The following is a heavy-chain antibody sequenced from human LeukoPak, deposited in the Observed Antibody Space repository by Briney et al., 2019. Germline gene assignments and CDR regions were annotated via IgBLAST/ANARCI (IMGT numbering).Heavy chain of an antibody. CDR1: GFTFSNYA. D-gene: IGHD5-18*01. CDR3: ARGIQLWLPVPDAFDI. J-gene: IGHJ3*02. CDR2: ISYDGSER. V-gene: IGHV3-30*03. Sequence: PTGGSLRLSCAASGFTFSNYAMHWVRQAPGKGLEWVAVISYDGSERYYADSVKGRFTISRDNSKNTLYLQMNSLRAEDTAVYYCARGIQLWLPVPDAFDIWGQGTMVTVSS.